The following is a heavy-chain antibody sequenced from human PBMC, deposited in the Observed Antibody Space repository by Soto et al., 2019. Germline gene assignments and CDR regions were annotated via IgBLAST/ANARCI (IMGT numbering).Heavy chain of an antibody. CDR1: GCNISSSSYY. V-gene: IGHV4-39*01. D-gene: IGHD3-22*01. CDR2: IYYSGST. J-gene: IGHJ4*02. CDR3: ARLSSSYYSDFDY. Sequence: SETLSLTSTVSGCNISSSSYYWGWIRQPPGKGLEWIGSIYYSGSTYYNPSLKSRVTISVDTSKNQFSLKLSSVTAADTAVYYCARLSSSYYSDFDYWGQGALVTVSS.